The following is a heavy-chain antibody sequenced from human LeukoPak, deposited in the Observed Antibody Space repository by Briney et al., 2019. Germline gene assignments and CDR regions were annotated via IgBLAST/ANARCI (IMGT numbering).Heavy chain of an antibody. CDR2: VSSDGGT. J-gene: IGHJ4*02. CDR1: GGSISTNGYY. CDR3: VRETSGSSRTEY. D-gene: IGHD6-13*01. V-gene: IGHV4-39*07. Sequence: SETLSLTCTVSGGSISTNGYYWAWLRQPPGQGLEWIGSVSSDGGTSHTSLKSRVTMALDTSNNQFSLRLTSVTAADTAVYYCVRETSGSSRTEYWGQGTLVTVSS.